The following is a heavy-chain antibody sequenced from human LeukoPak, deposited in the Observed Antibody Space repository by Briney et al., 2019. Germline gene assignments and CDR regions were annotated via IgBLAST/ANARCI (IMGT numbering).Heavy chain of an antibody. V-gene: IGHV1-69*05. CDR3: ASGRSSSSWPYYYYMDV. J-gene: IGHJ6*03. D-gene: IGHD6-13*01. Sequence: SVKVSCKASGGTFSSYAISWVRQAPGQGLEWMGGIIPIFGTANYAQKFQGRVTITTDESTSTAYMELSSLRSEDTAVYYCASGRSSSSWPYYYYMDVWGKGTTVTVSS. CDR1: GGTFSSYA. CDR2: IIPIFGTA.